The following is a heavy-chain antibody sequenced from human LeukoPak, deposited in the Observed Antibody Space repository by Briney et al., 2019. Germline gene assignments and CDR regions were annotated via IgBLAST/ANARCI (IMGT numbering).Heavy chain of an antibody. CDR2: IIPILGIA. J-gene: IGHJ4*02. CDR3: AREAVISVVVPATFDY. Sequence: GASAKVSCKASGGTFSSYAISWVRQAPGQGLEWMGRIIPILGIANYAQKFQGRVTITADKSTSTAYMELSSLRSEDTAVYYCAREAVISVVVPATFDYWGQGTLVTVSS. D-gene: IGHD2-2*01. V-gene: IGHV1-69*04. CDR1: GGTFSSYA.